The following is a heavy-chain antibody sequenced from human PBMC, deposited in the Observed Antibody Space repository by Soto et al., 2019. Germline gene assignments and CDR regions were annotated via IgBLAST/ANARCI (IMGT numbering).Heavy chain of an antibody. CDR3: AKEVGHSSGWSEFKY. Sequence: EVQLLESGGGLVQPGGSLRLCCAASGFTFSSYGMSWVRQAPGKGLVWVSAISGSGISTYYAEFVKGRFSSSRDNSKNTMYMPMNRLRAENTAASYCAKEVGHSSGWSEFKYWGQGNLVTHSS. CDR2: ISGSGIST. D-gene: IGHD6-13*01. J-gene: IGHJ4*02. V-gene: IGHV3-23*01. CDR1: GFTFSSYG.